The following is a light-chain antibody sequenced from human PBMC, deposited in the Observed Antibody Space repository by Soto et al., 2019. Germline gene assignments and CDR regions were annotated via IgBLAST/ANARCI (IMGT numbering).Light chain of an antibody. Sequence: QSALTQPASVSGSPGQSITITCTGTSSDVGADKYVSWYQQHPGKAPQLMIYEVTNRPSGVSNRFSGSKSGNTASLTISGLQAEEEGDYYCSSYASNTYVFGTGTKVTVL. V-gene: IGLV2-14*01. CDR2: EVT. CDR3: SSYASNTYV. CDR1: SSDVGADKY. J-gene: IGLJ1*01.